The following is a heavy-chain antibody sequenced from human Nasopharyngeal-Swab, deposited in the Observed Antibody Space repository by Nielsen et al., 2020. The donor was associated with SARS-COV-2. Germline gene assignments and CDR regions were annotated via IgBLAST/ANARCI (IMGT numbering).Heavy chain of an antibody. CDR3: ARWGVVVPAAQGGGWFDP. D-gene: IGHD2-2*01. J-gene: IGHJ5*02. Sequence: GGSLRLSCAASGFTFSSYWMSWVRQAPGKGLEWVANIKQDGSEKYYVDSVKGRFTISRDNAKNSLYLQMNSLRAEDTVLYHCARWGVVVPAAQGGGWFDPWGQGTLVTVSS. CDR1: GFTFSSYW. V-gene: IGHV3-7*03. CDR2: IKQDGSEK.